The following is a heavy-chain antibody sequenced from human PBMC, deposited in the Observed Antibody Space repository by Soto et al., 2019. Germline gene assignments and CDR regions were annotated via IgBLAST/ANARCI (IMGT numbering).Heavy chain of an antibody. CDR3: AKDCSYGMDV. CDR1: GFTFSSYG. Sequence: LRLSFAASGFTFSSYGMHWVRQAPGKGLEWVAVISYDGSNKYYADSVKGRFTISRDNSKNTLYLQMNSLRAEDTAVYYCAKDCSYGMDVWGQGTTVTVSS. CDR2: ISYDGSNK. D-gene: IGHD3-10*02. V-gene: IGHV3-30*18. J-gene: IGHJ6*02.